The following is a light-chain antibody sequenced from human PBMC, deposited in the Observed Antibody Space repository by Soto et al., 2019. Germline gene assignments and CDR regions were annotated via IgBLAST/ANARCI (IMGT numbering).Light chain of an antibody. CDR1: SSDVGGYNY. J-gene: IGLJ1*01. V-gene: IGLV2-14*01. CDR3: SSYTSSSILV. CDR2: DVS. Sequence: QSALTQPASVSGSPGQSITISCTGTSSDVGGYNYVSWYQQHPGKAPKLLIYDVSNRPSGVSNRFSGSKSGNTASLTISGLQAEDVADYYCSSYTSSSILVFGTGTKLTVL.